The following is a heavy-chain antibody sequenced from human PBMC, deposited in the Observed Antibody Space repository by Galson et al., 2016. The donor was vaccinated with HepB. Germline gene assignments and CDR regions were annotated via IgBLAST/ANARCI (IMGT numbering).Heavy chain of an antibody. J-gene: IGHJ4*02. Sequence: PALVKPTQTLTLTCTFPGFSVTSSGEGVGWIRQPPGKAVEWPAHVYWHADTRSSQPLPSRLAITKDTSKNQVVLTMTNMDPVDTATYYCAHSSRITFFGLTYYFDIWGPGTLVTVSS. CDR2: VYWHADT. D-gene: IGHD3-3*01. CDR3: AHSSRITFFGLTYYFDI. V-gene: IGHV2-5*01. CDR1: GFSVTSSGEG.